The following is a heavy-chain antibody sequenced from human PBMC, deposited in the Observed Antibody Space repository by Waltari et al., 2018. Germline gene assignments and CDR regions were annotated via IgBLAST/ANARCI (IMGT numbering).Heavy chain of an antibody. D-gene: IGHD6-13*01. CDR2: IDGNDNK. V-gene: IGHV2-70*01. J-gene: IGHJ4*02. Sequence: QVTLRESGPALVKPTQTLTLTCRFSGFSLNTSEMCVSWIRQPPGKALEWLALIDGNDNKYYRLLLRTRLTLSKDTSRNQVVLTMTDMDPMDTATYYCARIKRHRSSWYNGLGEYFDYWGQGALVTVSS. CDR3: ARIKRHRSSWYNGLGEYFDY. CDR1: GFSLNTSEMC.